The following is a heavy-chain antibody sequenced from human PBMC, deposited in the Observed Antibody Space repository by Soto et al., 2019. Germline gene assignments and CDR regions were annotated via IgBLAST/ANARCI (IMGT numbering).Heavy chain of an antibody. CDR2: IIPIFGTA. Sequence: QVQLVQSGAEVKKPGSSVKVSCKASRGTFSSYAISWVRQAPGQGLEWMGGIIPIFGTANYAQKFQGRVTITADESTSTAYMELSSQRSEDTAVYYCASGGYCSGGSCYWYFDLWGHGTLVTVSS. CDR3: ASGGYCSGGSCYWYFDL. V-gene: IGHV1-69*01. J-gene: IGHJ2*01. D-gene: IGHD2-15*01. CDR1: RGTFSSYA.